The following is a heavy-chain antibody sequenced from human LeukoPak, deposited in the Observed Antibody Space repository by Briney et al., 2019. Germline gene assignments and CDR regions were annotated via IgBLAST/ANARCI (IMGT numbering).Heavy chain of an antibody. J-gene: IGHJ4*02. V-gene: IGHV3-30*04. D-gene: IGHD3-22*01. Sequence: PGGSLRPSCAASGFTFSSYAMYWVRQSPGKGLEWVAVISYDGSNKYYADSVKGRFTISRDNSKNTLYLQMNSLRAEDTAVYYCARDARTVGITMIVVGFDYWGQGTLVTVSS. CDR3: ARDARTVGITMIVVGFDY. CDR1: GFTFSSYA. CDR2: ISYDGSNK.